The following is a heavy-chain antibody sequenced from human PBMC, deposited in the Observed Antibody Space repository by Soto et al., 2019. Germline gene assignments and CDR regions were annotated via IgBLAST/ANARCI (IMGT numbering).Heavy chain of an antibody. CDR1: GGSFSGYI. CDR3: ARGLVSGSHYSGGWYYFDS. V-gene: IGHV4-34*01. D-gene: IGHD1-26*01. J-gene: IGHJ4*02. CDR2: INHSGSA. Sequence: QVQLQQSGAGLLKPSETLSLTCDVYGGSFSGYIWTWIRQTPGKGLQWIGQINHSGSANYNPSLKRRVTISVHTSNSQFSLDLSSVTAADTAVYYCARGLVSGSHYSGGWYYFDSWGQGTQVTVSS.